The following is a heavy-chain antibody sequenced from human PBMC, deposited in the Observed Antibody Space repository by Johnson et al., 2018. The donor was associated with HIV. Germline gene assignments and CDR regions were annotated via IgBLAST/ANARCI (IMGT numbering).Heavy chain of an antibody. CDR1: GFTFSSYA. J-gene: IGHJ3*02. CDR3: ASPYEWGTGAFDI. D-gene: IGHD7-27*01. CDR2: ISYDGSNK. V-gene: IGHV3-30*04. Sequence: QVQLVESGGGLVQPGGSLRLSCAASGFTFSSYAMHWVLQAPGKGLEWVAVISYDGSNKYYADSVKGRFTIPRDNSKNTLYLQMNSLRAEDTAVYYCASPYEWGTGAFDIWGQGTMVTVSS.